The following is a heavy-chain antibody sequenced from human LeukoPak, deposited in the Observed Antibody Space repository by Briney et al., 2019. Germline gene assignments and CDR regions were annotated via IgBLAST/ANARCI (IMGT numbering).Heavy chain of an antibody. CDR1: GGSISSSY. D-gene: IGHD4-23*01. CDR3: AREEYGGNSEFDY. J-gene: IGHJ4*02. CDR2: IYTSGST. V-gene: IGHV4-4*07. Sequence: SETLSLTCTVPGGSISSSYWSWIRQPAGEGLEWIWRIYTSGSTNYNPSLKSRVTMSVDTSKNQFSLKLSSVTAADTAVYYCAREEYGGNSEFDYWGQGTLVTVSS.